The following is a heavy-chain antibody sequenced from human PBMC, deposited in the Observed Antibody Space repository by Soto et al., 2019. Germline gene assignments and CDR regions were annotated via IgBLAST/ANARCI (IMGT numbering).Heavy chain of an antibody. J-gene: IGHJ5*02. CDR1: GGSFSGYY. V-gene: IGHV4-34*01. D-gene: IGHD3-3*01. Sequence: SETLSLTCAVYGGSFSGYYWSWIRQPPGKGLEWIGEINHSGSTNYNPSLKSRVTISVDTSKNQFSLKLSSVTAADTAVYYCARGLSIFGVVNHYNWFDPWGQGTLVTVSS. CDR3: ARGLSIFGVVNHYNWFDP. CDR2: INHSGST.